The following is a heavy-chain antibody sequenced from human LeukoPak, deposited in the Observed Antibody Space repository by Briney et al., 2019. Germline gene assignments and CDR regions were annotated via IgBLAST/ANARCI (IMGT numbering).Heavy chain of an antibody. V-gene: IGHV4-31*03. CDR3: ARDRGGYYYDSSGFHYYYYYGMDV. D-gene: IGHD3-22*01. J-gene: IGHJ6*02. CDR2: IYYSGST. Sequence: SETLSLTCTVSGGSISSGGYYWSWIRQHPGKGLEWIGYIYYSGSTYYNPSLKSRVTISVDTSKNQFSLKLSSVTAADTAVYYCARDRGGYYYDSSGFHYYYYYGMDVWGQGTTVTVSS. CDR1: GGSISSGGYY.